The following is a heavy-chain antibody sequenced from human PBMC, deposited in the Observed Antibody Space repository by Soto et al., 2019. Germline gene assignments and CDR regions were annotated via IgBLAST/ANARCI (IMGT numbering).Heavy chain of an antibody. CDR2: ISAYNGNT. Sequence: ASVKVSCKASGYTFTSYGISWVRQAPGQGLEWMGWISAYNGNTKYAQKLQGRVTMTRDTSTSTAYMELRSLRSDDTAVYYCARSWVRRVIIKEYVWGQGTTVTVS. CDR1: GYTFTSYG. V-gene: IGHV1-18*01. D-gene: IGHD3-10*01. CDR3: ARSWVRRVIIKEYV. J-gene: IGHJ6*02.